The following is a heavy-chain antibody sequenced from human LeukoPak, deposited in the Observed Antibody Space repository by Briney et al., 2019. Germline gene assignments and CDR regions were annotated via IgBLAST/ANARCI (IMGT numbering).Heavy chain of an antibody. CDR2: INHSGST. CDR1: GGSFSRYY. CDR3: ARGWMTTVTHFDY. Sequence: PSETLSLTCAVYGGSFSRYYWSWIRQPPGKGLEWIGEINHSGSTNYNPSLKSRVTISVDTSKNQFSLKLSSVTAADTAVYYCARGWMTTVTHFDYWGQGTLVTVSS. J-gene: IGHJ4*02. D-gene: IGHD4-17*01. V-gene: IGHV4-34*01.